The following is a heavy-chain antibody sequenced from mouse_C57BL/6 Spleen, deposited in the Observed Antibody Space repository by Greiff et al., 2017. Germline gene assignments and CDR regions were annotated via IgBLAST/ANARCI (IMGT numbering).Heavy chain of an antibody. D-gene: IGHD3-2*02. CDR3: ARGAAAQAYYYAMDY. J-gene: IGHJ4*01. V-gene: IGHV1-53*01. CDR1: GYTFTSYW. Sequence: QVQLQQPGTELVKPGASVKLSCKASGYTFTSYWMHWVKQRPGQGLEWIGNINPSNGGTNYNEKFKSKATLTVDKSSSTAYMQLSSLTSEDSAVYYCARGAAAQAYYYAMDYWGQGTSVTVSS. CDR2: INPSNGGT.